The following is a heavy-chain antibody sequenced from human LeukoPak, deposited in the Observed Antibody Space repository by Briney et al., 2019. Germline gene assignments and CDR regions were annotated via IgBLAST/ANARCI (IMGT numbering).Heavy chain of an antibody. CDR3: ARDLGYSSFDY. D-gene: IGHD6-13*01. CDR1: GFSFSSYW. CDR2: IKEDESEK. V-gene: IGHV3-7*01. J-gene: IGHJ4*02. Sequence: GGSLRLSCAASGFSFSSYWMSWVRQAPGKGLEWVANIKEDESEKNYVDSVKGQISISRDNAKNSLYLQMNSLRAEDTAVYYCARDLGYSSFDYWGQGTLVTVSS.